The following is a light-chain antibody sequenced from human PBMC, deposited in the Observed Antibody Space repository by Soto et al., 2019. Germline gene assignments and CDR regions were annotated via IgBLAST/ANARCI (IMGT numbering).Light chain of an antibody. J-gene: IGLJ1*01. CDR2: HVT. CDR3: CSLTTSHTYV. CDR1: SSDIGHYDY. Sequence: QSALTQPASVSGSPGQSITISCTGTSSDIGHYDYVSWYQQLPGKAPKLMIYHVTYRPSGVSNRYSGSKSCNSASLTISGLQADDEADYYCCSLTTSHTYVFGSGTKVTVL. V-gene: IGLV2-14*03.